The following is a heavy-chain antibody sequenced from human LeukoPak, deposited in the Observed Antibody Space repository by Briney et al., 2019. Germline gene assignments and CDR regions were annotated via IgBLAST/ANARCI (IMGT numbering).Heavy chain of an antibody. D-gene: IGHD6-19*01. V-gene: IGHV3-7*01. CDR1: GVTFSGYW. CDR2: IKEDGSEK. CDR3: AGCFGYSNGWHYNYYYMDV. Sequence: PGGSLRLSCAASGVTFSGYWVTWVRQAPGKGLEWVANIKEDGSEKNYVDSVKGRFTISRDNVKNSLFLQMNSLRAEDTAVYYCAGCFGYSNGWHYNYYYMDVWGRGTTVTVSS. J-gene: IGHJ6*03.